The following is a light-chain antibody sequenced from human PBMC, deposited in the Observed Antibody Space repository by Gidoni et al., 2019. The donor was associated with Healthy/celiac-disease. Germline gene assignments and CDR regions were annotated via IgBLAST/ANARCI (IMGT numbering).Light chain of an antibody. V-gene: IGLV3-21*02. Sequence: SYVLPQPPSVSVAPGQTARIPCGGNNIGSKSVHWYQQKPGQAPVLVVYDESDRPSGIPERFSGSNSGNTATLTISRVEAGDEADYYCQVWDSSSDHPVFGGGTKLTVL. CDR2: DES. J-gene: IGLJ3*02. CDR3: QVWDSSSDHPV. CDR1: NIGSKS.